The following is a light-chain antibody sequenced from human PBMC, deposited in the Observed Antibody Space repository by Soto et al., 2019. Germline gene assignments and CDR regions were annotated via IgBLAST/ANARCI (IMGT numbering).Light chain of an antibody. CDR3: CSYAGSSTPYG. J-gene: IGLJ1*01. V-gene: IGLV2-23*01. Sequence: QSALTQPASVSGSPGQSITISCTGTSSDVGSYNLVSWYQQHPGKAPKLMIYEGSKRPSGVSNRFSGSKSGNTASLTISGLQAEDEADYYCCSYAGSSTPYGFGTGNKVTVL. CDR1: SSDVGSYNL. CDR2: EGS.